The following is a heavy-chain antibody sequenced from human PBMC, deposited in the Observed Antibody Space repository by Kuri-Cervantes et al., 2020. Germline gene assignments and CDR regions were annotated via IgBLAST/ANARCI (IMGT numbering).Heavy chain of an antibody. D-gene: IGHD2-21*02. Sequence: SCAVSGGSFSGYSCSWIRQPPGKGLEWIGEIHNSGSTNYNPSLKSRVTISVDTSKNQFSLKLSSVTAADTAVYYCAREVTDWGQGTLVTVSS. J-gene: IGHJ4*02. CDR3: AREVTD. CDR2: IHNSGST. CDR1: GGSFSGYS. V-gene: IGHV4-34*09.